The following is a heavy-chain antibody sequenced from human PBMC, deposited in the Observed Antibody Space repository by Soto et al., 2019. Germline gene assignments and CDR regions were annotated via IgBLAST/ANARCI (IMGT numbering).Heavy chain of an antibody. Sequence: PSETLSLTCTVSGGSISSSSYYWGWIRQPPGKGLEWIGSIYYSGSTYYNPSLKSRVTISVDTSKNQFSLKLSSVTAADTAVYYCARHLPRNNGITISFDPWGQGTLVTVSS. D-gene: IGHD3-3*01. CDR1: GGSISSSSYY. CDR3: ARHLPRNNGITISFDP. V-gene: IGHV4-39*01. CDR2: IYYSGST. J-gene: IGHJ5*02.